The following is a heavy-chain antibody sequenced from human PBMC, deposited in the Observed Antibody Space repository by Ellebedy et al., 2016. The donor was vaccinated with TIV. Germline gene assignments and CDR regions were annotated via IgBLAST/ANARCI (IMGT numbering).Heavy chain of an antibody. CDR3: ATDPDGVYGDTSAY. Sequence: GESLKISCAVPGINIKSYGMHWVRQAPGKGLEWVAFISYDGSDKYYADSVKGRFTVSRDNSQNTLYLQMTSLRVDDTAVYYCATDPDGVYGDTSAYWGRGTLVTVSS. D-gene: IGHD4-17*01. CDR2: ISYDGSDK. CDR1: GINIKSYG. J-gene: IGHJ4*02. V-gene: IGHV3-30*03.